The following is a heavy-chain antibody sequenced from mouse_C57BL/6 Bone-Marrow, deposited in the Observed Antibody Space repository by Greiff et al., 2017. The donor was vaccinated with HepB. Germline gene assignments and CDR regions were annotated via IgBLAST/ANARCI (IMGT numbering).Heavy chain of an antibody. D-gene: IGHD1-1*01. Sequence: QVQLQQPGAELVKPGASVKLSCKASGYTFTSYWMHWVKQRPGQGLEWIGMIHPNSGSTNYNEKFKSKATLTVDKSSSTAYMQLSSLTSEDSAVYYCVRSGSRYFDYWGQGTTLTVSS. CDR1: GYTFTSYW. J-gene: IGHJ2*01. CDR2: IHPNSGST. CDR3: VRSGSRYFDY. V-gene: IGHV1-64*01.